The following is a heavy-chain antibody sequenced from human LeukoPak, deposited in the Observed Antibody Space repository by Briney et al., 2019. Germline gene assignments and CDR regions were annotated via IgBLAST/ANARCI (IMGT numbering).Heavy chain of an antibody. CDR2: ISAYNGNT. D-gene: IGHD3-3*01. CDR3: ARDHYDFNYYYGMDV. J-gene: IGHJ6*02. CDR1: GYTFTSYG. Sequence: ASVKVSCKASGYTFTSYGISWVRQAPGQGLEWMGWISAYNGNTNYAQKVQGRVTMTTDTSTSTAYMELRSLRSDDTAVYYCARDHYDFNYYYGMDVWGQGTTVTVSS. V-gene: IGHV1-18*01.